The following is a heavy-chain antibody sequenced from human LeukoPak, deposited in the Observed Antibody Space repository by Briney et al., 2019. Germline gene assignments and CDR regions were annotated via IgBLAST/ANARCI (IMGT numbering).Heavy chain of an antibody. CDR2: INPSGGST. CDR3: AANCGGNQYYFDY. D-gene: IGHD4-23*01. Sequence: ASVKVSCKASGYTFTSYYMHWVRQAPGQGLEWMGIINPSGGSTSYAQKFQGRVTMTRDMSTSTVYMELSSLRSEDTAVYYCAANCGGNQYYFDYWGQGTLVTVSS. CDR1: GYTFTSYY. V-gene: IGHV1-46*01. J-gene: IGHJ4*02.